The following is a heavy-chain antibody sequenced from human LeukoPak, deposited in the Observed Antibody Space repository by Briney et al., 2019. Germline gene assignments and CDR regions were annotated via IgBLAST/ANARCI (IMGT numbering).Heavy chain of an antibody. D-gene: IGHD2-2*01. CDR2: INPSGGST. J-gene: IGHJ4*02. CDR1: GYTFTSYY. CDR3: ARDNGDIVVVPAAEMGY. V-gene: IGHV1-46*01. Sequence: ASVKVSCKASGYTFTSYYMHWVRQAPGQGLEWMGIINPSGGSTSYAQKFQGRVTMTRDMSTSTVYMELSSLRSEDTAVYYCARDNGDIVVVPAAEMGYWGQGTLVTVSS.